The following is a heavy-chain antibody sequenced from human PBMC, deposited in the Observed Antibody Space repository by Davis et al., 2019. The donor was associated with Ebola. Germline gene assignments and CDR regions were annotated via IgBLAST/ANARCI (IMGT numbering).Heavy chain of an antibody. CDR3: ARGRPWLWVATPVRFDS. CDR1: RGTFGSYA. V-gene: IGHV1-69*13. CDR2: VIPMFGTS. J-gene: IGHJ4*02. Sequence: SVKVSCKASRGTFGSYAISWVRQAPGQGLEWMGGVIPMFGTSKYAQKFQDRVMITADESTSTAYMELSSLRSDDTAVYYCARGRPWLWVATPVRFDSWGLGTLVIVSS. D-gene: IGHD5-12*01.